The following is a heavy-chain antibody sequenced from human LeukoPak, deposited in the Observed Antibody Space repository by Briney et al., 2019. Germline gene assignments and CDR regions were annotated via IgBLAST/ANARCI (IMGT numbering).Heavy chain of an antibody. CDR2: ISSSSDYT. J-gene: IGHJ4*02. CDR3: ARGGGVTGTTIQY. CDR1: GFTFSSYN. D-gene: IGHD1-7*01. V-gene: IGHV3-21*01. Sequence: PGGSLRLSCAASGFTFSSYNMNWVRQAPGEGLEWVSSISSSSDYTYYADSVKGRFTISGDNAKNSLFLQMNSLRAEDTAVYYCARGGGVTGTTIQYWGQGTLVTVSS.